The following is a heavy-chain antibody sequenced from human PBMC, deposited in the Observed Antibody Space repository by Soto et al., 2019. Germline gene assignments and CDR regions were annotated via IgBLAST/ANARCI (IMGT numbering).Heavy chain of an antibody. J-gene: IGHJ4*02. CDR3: ATTRDGY. V-gene: IGHV4-61*01. Sequence: QVQLQESGPGLVKPSETLSLTCTVSGGSVSSGSYYWSWIRQPPGKGLEWIGYIYYSGSTNYNPSLKSRVTISVDTSKNRFSLKLSSVTAADTAVYYCATTRDGYCGQGTLVTVSS. CDR2: IYYSGST. CDR1: GGSVSSGSYY.